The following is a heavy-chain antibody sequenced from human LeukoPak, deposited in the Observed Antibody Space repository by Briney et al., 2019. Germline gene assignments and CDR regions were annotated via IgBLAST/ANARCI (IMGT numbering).Heavy chain of an antibody. V-gene: IGHV3-48*03. Sequence: PGGSLRLSCAASGFTFSSYEMNWVRQAPGKGLEWVSYISSSGSTIYYADSVKGRFTISRDNAKNSLYLQMNSLRAEDTAVYYCAREKVGDAFDIWGQGTMVTVSS. CDR2: ISSSGSTI. J-gene: IGHJ3*02. CDR1: GFTFSSYE. CDR3: AREKVGDAFDI. D-gene: IGHD1-26*01.